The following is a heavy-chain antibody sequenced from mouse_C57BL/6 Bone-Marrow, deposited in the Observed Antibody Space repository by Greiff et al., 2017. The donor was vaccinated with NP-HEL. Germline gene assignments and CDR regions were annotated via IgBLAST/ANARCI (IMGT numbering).Heavy chain of an antibody. V-gene: IGHV2-5*01. CDR1: GFSLTSYG. J-gene: IGHJ4*01. D-gene: IGHD2-12*01. Sequence: VQLQQSGPGLVQPSQSLSITCTVSGFSLTSYGVHWVRQSPGKGLEWLGVIWRGGSTDYNAAFMSRLSITKDNSKSHVFFKMNSLQADDTAIYYCAKNSAYDEEYYAMDYWGQGTSVTVSS. CDR3: AKNSAYDEEYYAMDY. CDR2: IWRGGST.